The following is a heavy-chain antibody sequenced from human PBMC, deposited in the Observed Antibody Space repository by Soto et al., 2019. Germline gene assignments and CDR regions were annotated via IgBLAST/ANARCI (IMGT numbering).Heavy chain of an antibody. CDR2: ISGSGGRT. J-gene: IGHJ4*02. Sequence: EVQLLESGGGLVQPGGSLRLSCAASGFTFSSYAMSWVRQAPGKGLEWVSAISGSGGRTYYADSVKGRFTISRDNSKNTLQLQMNSLRGEDKAVDYCAKEPRCLSSGDSDYWGQGTLVTVSS. CDR1: GFTFSSYA. CDR3: AKEPRCLSSGDSDY. V-gene: IGHV3-23*01. D-gene: IGHD3-22*01.